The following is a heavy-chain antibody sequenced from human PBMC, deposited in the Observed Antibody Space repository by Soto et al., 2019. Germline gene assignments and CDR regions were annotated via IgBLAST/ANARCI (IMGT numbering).Heavy chain of an antibody. J-gene: IGHJ6*02. CDR3: ARGNWNYYYGFDV. Sequence: GGSLRLSCAASEFTFDKYYMTWVRQAPGKGPEWVANIKPDGSEQYYVDSVKGRFTISRDNANNSLYLQMNSLRAEDTAVYFCARGNWNYYYGFDVWGQGTTVTVAS. CDR2: IKPDGSEQ. D-gene: IGHD1-20*01. CDR1: EFTFDKYY. V-gene: IGHV3-7*01.